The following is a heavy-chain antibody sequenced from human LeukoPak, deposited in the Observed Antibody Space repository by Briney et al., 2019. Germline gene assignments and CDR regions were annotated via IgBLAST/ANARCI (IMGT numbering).Heavy chain of an antibody. D-gene: IGHD2-15*01. V-gene: IGHV3-21*04. Sequence: GGSLRLSCAASGFTFSRYTMNWVRQSPGKGLEWVSSISSSGYYIYYADSVKGRFTISRDNAKNSLYLQMNSLRADDTAIYYCARKIGYCGGGGCHFDFWGQGTLVTVSS. CDR3: ARKIGYCGGGGCHFDF. CDR1: GFTFSRYT. CDR2: ISSSGYYI. J-gene: IGHJ4*02.